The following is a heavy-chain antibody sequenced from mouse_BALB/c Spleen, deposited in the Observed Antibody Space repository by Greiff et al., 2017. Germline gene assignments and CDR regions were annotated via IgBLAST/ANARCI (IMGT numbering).Heavy chain of an antibody. J-gene: IGHJ2*01. CDR2: INPSNGGT. Sequence: QVQLKQPGAELVKPGASVKLSCKASGYTFTSYYMYWVKQRPGQGLEWIGGINPSNGGTNFNEKFKSKATLTVDKSSSTAYMQLSSLTSEDSAVYYCTRWGDFYYFDYWGEGTTLTVSS. CDR1: GYTFTSYY. V-gene: IGHV1S81*02. CDR3: TRWGDFYYFDY. D-gene: IGHD3-3*01.